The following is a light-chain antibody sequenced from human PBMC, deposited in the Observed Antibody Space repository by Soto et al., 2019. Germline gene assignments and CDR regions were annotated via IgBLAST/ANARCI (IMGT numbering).Light chain of an antibody. Sequence: DIQMTQSPSSLSASVGDRVTITCRASQSISSYLNWYQQKPGKAPKLLIYAASSLQSGVPSRVSGSGSGTDFTLTSSSLQREDFATYYCQQSYSTPYTFGQGNKLEIK. V-gene: IGKV1-39*01. CDR1: QSISSY. J-gene: IGKJ2*01. CDR3: QQSYSTPYT. CDR2: AAS.